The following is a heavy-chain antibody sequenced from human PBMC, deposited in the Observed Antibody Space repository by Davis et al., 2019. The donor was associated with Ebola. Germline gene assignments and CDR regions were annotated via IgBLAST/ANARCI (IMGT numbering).Heavy chain of an antibody. J-gene: IGHJ5*02. Sequence: SETLSLTCTVSGGSISSSNWWTWVRQPPGKGLEWIGEIYHSGSTNYNPSLKSRVTISVDKSKNQFSLKLSSVTAADTAVYYCARLVVPAAILWGWFDPWGQGTLVTVSS. CDR2: IYHSGST. V-gene: IGHV4-4*02. CDR1: GGSISSSNW. D-gene: IGHD2-2*02. CDR3: ARLVVPAAILWGWFDP.